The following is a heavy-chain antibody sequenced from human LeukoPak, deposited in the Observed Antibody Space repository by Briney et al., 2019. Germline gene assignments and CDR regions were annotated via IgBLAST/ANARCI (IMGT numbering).Heavy chain of an antibody. CDR3: AKDVRGYNRPFDY. J-gene: IGHJ4*02. CDR2: ISGSGSNT. Sequence: GGSLRLSCAASGFFLSTCAMNWVRQAPGKGLEWVSAISGSGSNTYYADSVKGRFTISRDNAKNTLYLQMNSLADEDTALYYCAKDVRGYNRPFDYWGQGTLVTVSS. CDR1: GFFLSTCA. D-gene: IGHD3-10*02. V-gene: IGHV3-23*01.